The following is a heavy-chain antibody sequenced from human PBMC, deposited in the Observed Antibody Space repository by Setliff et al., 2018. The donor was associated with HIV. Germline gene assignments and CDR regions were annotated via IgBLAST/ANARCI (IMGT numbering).Heavy chain of an antibody. Sequence: KASETLSLTCAVYGESLSDYYWSWIRQPPGKGLEWIGEINHNKSSDYNPSLRSRVTISVDTSKNQFSLKLTSMTAADTAVYYCARGWVRGPIISPGTYFSYGLDVWGQGTPVTVSS. CDR1: GESLSDYY. D-gene: IGHD3-10*01. V-gene: IGHV4-34*01. CDR3: ARGWVRGPIISPGTYFSYGLDV. J-gene: IGHJ6*02. CDR2: INHNKSS.